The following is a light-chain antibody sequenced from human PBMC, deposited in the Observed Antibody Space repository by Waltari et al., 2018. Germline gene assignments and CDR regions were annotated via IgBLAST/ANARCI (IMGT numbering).Light chain of an antibody. CDR1: SSSIGTNT. Sequence: QSVLTQPPSASGTPGQRVTISCSGSSSSIGTNTLNWYQHLPGTAPKLLIYNNDKLPSGVPDRFSGSKSGPSASLAISGLQSEDEADYYCAAWDDSLNGWVFGGGTKLTVL. J-gene: IGLJ3*02. V-gene: IGLV1-44*01. CDR3: AAWDDSLNGWV. CDR2: NND.